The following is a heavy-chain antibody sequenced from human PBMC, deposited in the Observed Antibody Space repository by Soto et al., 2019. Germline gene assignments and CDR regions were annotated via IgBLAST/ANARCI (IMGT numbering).Heavy chain of an antibody. CDR1: GGSFSGYY. CDR3: AREGCSGGSCRRASYYYYYMDV. J-gene: IGHJ6*03. CDR2: INHSGST. D-gene: IGHD2-15*01. Sequence: SETLSLTCAVYGGSFSGYYWSWIRQPPGKGLEWIGEINHSGSTNYNPSLKSRVTISVDTSKNQFSLKLSSVTAADTAMYYCAREGCSGGSCRRASYYYYYMDVWGKGTTVTVSS. V-gene: IGHV4-34*01.